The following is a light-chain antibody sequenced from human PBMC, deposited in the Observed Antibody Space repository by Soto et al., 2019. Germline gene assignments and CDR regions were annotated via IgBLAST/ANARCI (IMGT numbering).Light chain of an antibody. J-gene: IGKJ1*01. CDR1: QSIRKY. Sequence: DIQMTQSPSSLSASVGDRVTISCRASQSIRKYVSWYQQKPGTAPKLLIRAASTLQSGVPSRFSSSGSGTDFTRTIISLQIEYFATHFCQQTDSTPQTFGQGT. CDR2: AAS. V-gene: IGKV1-39*01. CDR3: QQTDSTPQT.